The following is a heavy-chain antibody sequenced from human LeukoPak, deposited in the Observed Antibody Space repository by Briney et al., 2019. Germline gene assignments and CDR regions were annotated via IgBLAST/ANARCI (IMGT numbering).Heavy chain of an antibody. CDR2: IYYSGST. J-gene: IGHJ3*02. CDR1: GGSVSSGSYY. V-gene: IGHV4-61*01. CDR3: ARDNGAFDI. Sequence: WETLSLTCTVSGGSVSSGSYYWSWIRQPPGKGLEWIGYIYYSGSTNYNPSLKSRVTISVDTSKNQFSLKLSSVTAADTAVYYCARDNGAFDIWGQGTMVTVSS.